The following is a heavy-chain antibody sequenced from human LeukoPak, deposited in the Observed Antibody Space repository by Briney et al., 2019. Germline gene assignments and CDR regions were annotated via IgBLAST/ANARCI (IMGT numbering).Heavy chain of an antibody. V-gene: IGHV4-59*01. D-gene: IGHD3-10*01. Sequence: SETLSLTCSVSGASIRNYYWSWIRQPPGKGLEWIGYIYYSGSTNYNPSLKSRVTISVDTSKNQFSLKLSSVTAADTAVYYCARDRSYYNSGSYGGVFDYWGQGALVTVSS. CDR1: GASIRNYY. CDR3: ARDRSYYNSGSYGGVFDY. J-gene: IGHJ4*02. CDR2: IYYSGST.